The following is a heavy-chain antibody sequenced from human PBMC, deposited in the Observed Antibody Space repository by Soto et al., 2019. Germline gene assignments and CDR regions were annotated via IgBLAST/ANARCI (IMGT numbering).Heavy chain of an antibody. Sequence: VGSLRLSCAGSGFTFRSFTMNWVRQAPGKGLEWVSTISSNSAYIYYTDALRGRFTISRDNAKNSLHLQMNSLRAEDTAVYYCTRDASRDSSARGWFDPWGPGTLVTVSS. CDR2: ISSNSAYI. D-gene: IGHD6-13*01. CDR1: GFTFRSFT. CDR3: TRDASRDSSARGWFDP. V-gene: IGHV3-21*01. J-gene: IGHJ5*02.